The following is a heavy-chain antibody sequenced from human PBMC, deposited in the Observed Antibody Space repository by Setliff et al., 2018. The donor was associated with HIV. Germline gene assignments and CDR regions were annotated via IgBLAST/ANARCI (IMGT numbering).Heavy chain of an antibody. CDR2: IKQDGSEK. Sequence: GGSLRLSCAASGFTFSSYWMSWVRQAPGKGLEWVANIKQDGSEKYYVDSVKGRFTISRDNAKNSLYLQMNSLRAEDTAVYYCAQVKPGYSSGWYGYWGQGTLVTVSS. V-gene: IGHV3-7*01. D-gene: IGHD6-19*01. CDR1: GFTFSSYW. CDR3: AQVKPGYSSGWYGY. J-gene: IGHJ4*02.